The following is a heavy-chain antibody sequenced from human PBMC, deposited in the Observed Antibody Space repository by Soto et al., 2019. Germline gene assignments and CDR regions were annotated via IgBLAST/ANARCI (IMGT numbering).Heavy chain of an antibody. J-gene: IGHJ6*02. Sequence: QVQLVQSGAEVKKPGASVKVSCMASGYAFSNNFMHWVQQAPAQGLEWMGVINPTTGLTSNAQKFQGRITMTSDTSSSTAYMELSSLRSEDTAVYYCARALRNGYFYGMDIWGQGTTVTVSS. D-gene: IGHD2-8*01. CDR3: ARALRNGYFYGMDI. CDR1: GYAFSNNF. V-gene: IGHV1-46*01. CDR2: INPTTGLT.